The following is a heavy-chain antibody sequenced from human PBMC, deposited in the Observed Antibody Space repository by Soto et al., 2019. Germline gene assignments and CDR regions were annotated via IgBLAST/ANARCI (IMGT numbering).Heavy chain of an antibody. J-gene: IGHJ4*02. CDR3: TLYYDFWSGYIPFDY. V-gene: IGHV3-49*03. CDR1: GFTFGDYA. D-gene: IGHD3-3*01. Sequence: PGGSLILSCTASGFTFGDYAMSWFRQAPGKGLEWVGFIRSKAYGGTTEYAASVKGRFTISRDDSKSIAYLQMNSLKTEDTAVYYCTLYYDFWSGYIPFDYWGQGTLVTVSS. CDR2: IRSKAYGGTT.